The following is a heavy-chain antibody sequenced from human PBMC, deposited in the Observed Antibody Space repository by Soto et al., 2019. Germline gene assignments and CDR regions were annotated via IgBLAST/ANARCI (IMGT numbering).Heavy chain of an antibody. CDR3: SRGSLTGSFNYYYYYGMDV. Sequence: SQTLSLTCAISGDSVSSNSAAWNWIRQSPSRGLEWLGRTYYRSKWYNDYEVSVKSRITINPDTSKNQFSLQLNSVTPEDTAVYYCSRGSLTGSFNYYYYYGMDVWGQGTTVTVSS. V-gene: IGHV6-1*01. CDR2: TYYRSKWYN. J-gene: IGHJ6*02. CDR1: GDSVSSNSAA. D-gene: IGHD1-20*01.